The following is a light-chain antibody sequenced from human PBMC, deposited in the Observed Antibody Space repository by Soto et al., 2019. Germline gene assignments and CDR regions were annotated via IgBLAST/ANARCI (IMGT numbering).Light chain of an antibody. J-gene: IGKJ4*01. CDR1: QSVRTN. CDR3: QQYFNLPLTLT. V-gene: IGKV3-15*01. Sequence: EVVLTQSPATLSVSAGGTVTLSCRASQSVRTNVAWYQQIPGQAPRLLVYGASTRATGVPARFTGSGSGIEVSRTISSLLSEDSAFYYCQQYFNLPLTLTFGPGTKVQIK. CDR2: GAS.